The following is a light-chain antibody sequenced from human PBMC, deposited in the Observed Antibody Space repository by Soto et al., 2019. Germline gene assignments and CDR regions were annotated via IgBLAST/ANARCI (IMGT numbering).Light chain of an antibody. CDR2: AAS. Sequence: DIQMTQSPSSLSSSVGDRVTITCRASQYISSYLNWYQQKPGKAPKVLIYAASTLQSGVPSRFSGSGYGTDFTLTISNLQPEACATYCCQQSYSNVALTFGGGTKVEIK. CDR1: QYISSY. CDR3: QQSYSNVALT. V-gene: IGKV1-39*01. J-gene: IGKJ4*01.